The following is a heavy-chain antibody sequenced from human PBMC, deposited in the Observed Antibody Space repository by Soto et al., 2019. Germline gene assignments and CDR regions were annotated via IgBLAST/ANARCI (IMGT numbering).Heavy chain of an antibody. CDR2: IYYSGST. Sequence: PSETLSLTCTVSGGSISSYYWSWIRQPPGKGLEWIGYIYYSGSTNYNPSLKSRVTISVDTSKNQFSLKLSSVTAADTAVYYCARHGSPADYDVDYWGQGTLVTVSS. CDR1: GGSISSYY. CDR3: ARHGSPADYDVDY. V-gene: IGHV4-59*08. J-gene: IGHJ4*02. D-gene: IGHD4-17*01.